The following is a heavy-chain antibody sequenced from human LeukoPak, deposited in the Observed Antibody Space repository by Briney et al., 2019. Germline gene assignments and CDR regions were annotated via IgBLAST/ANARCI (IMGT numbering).Heavy chain of an antibody. CDR3: ARHLMVRGVIIQACWFDP. Sequence: SETLSLTCAVYGGSFSGYYWSWIRQPPGKGLEWIGEINHSGSTNYNPSLKSRVTISVDTSKNQFSLKLSSVTAADTAVYYCARHLMVRGVIIQACWFDPWGQGTLVTVSS. J-gene: IGHJ5*02. V-gene: IGHV4-34*01. CDR2: INHSGST. D-gene: IGHD3-10*01. CDR1: GGSFSGYY.